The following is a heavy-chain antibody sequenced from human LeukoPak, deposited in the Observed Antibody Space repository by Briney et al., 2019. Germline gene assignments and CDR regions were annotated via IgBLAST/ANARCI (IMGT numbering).Heavy chain of an antibody. V-gene: IGHV1-8*01. D-gene: IGHD3-10*01. J-gene: IGHJ4*02. CDR1: GYTFTSYD. Sequence: ASVKVSCKASGYTFTSYDINWVRQATGQGLEWMGWMNPNSGNTGYAQKFQGRVTMTRNTSISTAYMELSSLRSEDTAVYYCARDITMVRGVPPGYWGQGTLVTVSS. CDR2: MNPNSGNT. CDR3: ARDITMVRGVPPGY.